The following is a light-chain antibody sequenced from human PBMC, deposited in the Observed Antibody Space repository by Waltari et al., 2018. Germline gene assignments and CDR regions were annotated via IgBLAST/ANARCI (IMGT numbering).Light chain of an antibody. J-gene: IGKJ1*01. CDR2: SAS. CDR1: QSVGSN. Sequence: EIVMTQSPATLSVSLGERATLSYRASQSVGSNYLAWYQQTPGQAPRLLISSASTRATGVPARLSGSGSGTEFTLTISSLQSEDFAIYYCQQYNNWPWTFGQGTKVEI. CDR3: QQYNNWPWT. V-gene: IGKV3-15*01.